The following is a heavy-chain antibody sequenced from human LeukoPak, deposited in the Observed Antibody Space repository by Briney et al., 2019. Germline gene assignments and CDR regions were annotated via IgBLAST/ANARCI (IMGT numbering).Heavy chain of an antibody. V-gene: IGHV4-39*07. D-gene: IGHD3-10*01. CDR2: IYYSGST. J-gene: IGHJ6*03. CDR3: AREDSGSYYNFYYFYMDV. CDR1: GGSISSSSYY. Sequence: SETLSLTCTVSGGSISSSSYYWGWIRQPPGKGLEWIGSIYYSGSTYYNPSLKSRVTISVDTSKNQFSLKLSSVTAADTAVYYCAREDSGSYYNFYYFYMDVWGKGTTVTISS.